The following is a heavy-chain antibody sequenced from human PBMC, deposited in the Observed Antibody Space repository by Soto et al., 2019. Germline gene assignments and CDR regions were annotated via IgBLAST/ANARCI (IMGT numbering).Heavy chain of an antibody. Sequence: SETLSLTCAVYGGSFSGYYWSWIRQPPGKGLEWIGEINHSGSTNYNPSLKSRVTISVDTSKNQFSLKLSSVTAADTAVYYCARVSRIMITFWGIYYFDYWGQGTLVTISS. D-gene: IGHD3-16*01. CDR2: INHSGST. CDR3: ARVSRIMITFWGIYYFDY. V-gene: IGHV4-34*01. CDR1: GGSFSGYY. J-gene: IGHJ4*02.